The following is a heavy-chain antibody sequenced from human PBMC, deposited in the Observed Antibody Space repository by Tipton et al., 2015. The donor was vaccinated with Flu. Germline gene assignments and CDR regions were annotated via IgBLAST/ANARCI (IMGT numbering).Heavy chain of an antibody. CDR2: INHSGST. D-gene: IGHD2-15*01. J-gene: IGHJ4*02. V-gene: IGHV4-34*01. CDR1: SGSFSGYF. Sequence: TLSLTCAVYSGSFSGYFWSWIRQPPGKGLEWIGEINHSGSTNYNPSLKSRVTISVDTSKNQFSLKLSSVTAADTAVYYCASHPPPRISVPAPIDNWGQGTLVTVSS. CDR3: ASHPPPRISVPAPIDN.